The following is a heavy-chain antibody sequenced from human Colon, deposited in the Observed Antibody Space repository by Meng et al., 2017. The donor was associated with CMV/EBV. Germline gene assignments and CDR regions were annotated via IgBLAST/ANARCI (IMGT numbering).Heavy chain of an antibody. Sequence: SETLSLTCTVSGGSVSGYYWSWIRQPPGKGLEWIGYVHYSGRTHYNPSLKNRVTISVDTSKNQFSLNLKSVTAAETAVYYCAQLRGITGWFDPWGQGTLVTVSS. CDR1: GGSVSGYY. J-gene: IGHJ5*02. D-gene: IGHD1-1*01. V-gene: IGHV4-59*02. CDR3: AQLRGITGWFDP. CDR2: VHYSGRT.